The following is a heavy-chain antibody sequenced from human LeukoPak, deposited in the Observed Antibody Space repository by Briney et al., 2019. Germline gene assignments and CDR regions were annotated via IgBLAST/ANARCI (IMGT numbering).Heavy chain of an antibody. CDR2: INPHSGGT. CDR3: ARDLYYDGSGYYSPHFDY. J-gene: IGHJ4*02. D-gene: IGHD3-22*01. Sequence: ASVKVSCKASGYTFTGHHMHWVRQAPGQGLEWMAWINPHSGGTNYSQQFQGRVTMTRDTSISTTYMDLSRLGSDDTAVYYCARDLYYDGSGYYSPHFDYWGQGTLVTVSS. V-gene: IGHV1-2*02. CDR1: GYTFTGHH.